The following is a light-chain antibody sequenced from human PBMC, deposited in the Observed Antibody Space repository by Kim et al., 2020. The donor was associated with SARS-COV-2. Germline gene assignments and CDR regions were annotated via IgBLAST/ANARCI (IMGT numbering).Light chain of an antibody. Sequence: QSVLTQPPSVSGAPGQRVTISCTGSSSNIGAGYDVHWYQQLPGTAPKLLIYGNSNRPSGVPDRFSGSKSGTSASLAITGLQAEDEADYYCQSYDSSLSGVFGGGNQLTVL. J-gene: IGLJ3*02. CDR1: SSNIGAGYD. CDR2: GNS. V-gene: IGLV1-40*01. CDR3: QSYDSSLSGV.